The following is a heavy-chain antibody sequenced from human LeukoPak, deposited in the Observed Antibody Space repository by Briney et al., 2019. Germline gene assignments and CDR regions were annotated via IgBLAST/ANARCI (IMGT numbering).Heavy chain of an antibody. D-gene: IGHD3-22*01. V-gene: IGHV1-69*01. CDR3: ARGSAYYYDSSGYYQFDYFDY. CDR1: GGTFINYA. J-gene: IGHJ4*02. Sequence: SVRVSCKTSGGTFINYAFSWVRQAPGQGLEWVGGIIPIFGTPNYAQKFQDRVSIIADESTSTAYMELSSLRSEDTAVYYCARGSAYYYDSSGYYQFDYFDYWGQGILVTVSS. CDR2: IIPIFGTP.